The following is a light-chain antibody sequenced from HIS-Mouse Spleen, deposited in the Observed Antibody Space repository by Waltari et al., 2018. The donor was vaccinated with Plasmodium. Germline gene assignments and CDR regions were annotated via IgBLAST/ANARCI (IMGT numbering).Light chain of an antibody. CDR2: KAS. V-gene: IGKV1-5*03. Sequence: DIQMTQSPSTLSPFVGDRFTIICRARKSSSSWLAGYQQKPGKAPKLLIYKASSLESGVPSRFSGSGSGTEFTLTISSLQPDDFATYYCQQYNSYQFGQGTKVEIK. CDR3: QQYNSYQ. CDR1: KSSSSW. J-gene: IGKJ1*01.